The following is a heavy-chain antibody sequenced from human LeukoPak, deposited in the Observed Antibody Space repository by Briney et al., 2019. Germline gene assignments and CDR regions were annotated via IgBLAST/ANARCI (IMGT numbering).Heavy chain of an antibody. V-gene: IGHV3-30*03. CDR1: GFTFRTYS. D-gene: IGHD5-24*01. CDR2: VSADGRTQ. J-gene: IGHJ4*02. CDR3: AREFGHNRWYFDY. Sequence: GGSLRLSCAASGFTFRTYSIHWVRQARGKGLEWVTVVSADGRTQLYSDSVKGRFTVSRDNSLNTLHLQMNSLKTEDTAVYYCAREFGHNRWYFDYWGQGALVTVSS.